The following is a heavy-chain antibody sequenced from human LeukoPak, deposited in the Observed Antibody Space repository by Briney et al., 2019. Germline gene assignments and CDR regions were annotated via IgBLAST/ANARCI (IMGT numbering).Heavy chain of an antibody. CDR1: GYSFTSYW. Sequence: GESLKISCKGSGYSFTSYWIGWVRQMPGKGLEWMGIIYPGDSDTRYSPSFQGQVTISVDKSISTAYLQWSSLKASDTAMCYCARRGYCSGGSCYSFDYWGQGTLVTVSS. J-gene: IGHJ4*02. V-gene: IGHV5-51*01. D-gene: IGHD2-15*01. CDR2: IYPGDSDT. CDR3: ARRGYCSGGSCYSFDY.